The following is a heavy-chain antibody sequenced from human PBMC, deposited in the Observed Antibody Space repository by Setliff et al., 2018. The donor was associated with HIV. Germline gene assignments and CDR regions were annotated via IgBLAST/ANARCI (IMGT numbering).Heavy chain of an antibody. J-gene: IGHJ4*02. CDR1: GGSFSNYA. CDR3: ARGRELPGSPYYFDY. D-gene: IGHD1-26*01. CDR2: ISVYNGNT. Sequence: ASVKVSCKASGGSFSNYAITWVRRAPGQGLEWMAWISVYNGNTNYAQKFQGRVTMTTDTSTSTAYMELRRLRSDDTALYYCARGRELPGSPYYFDYWGQGTLVTVSS. V-gene: IGHV1-18*01.